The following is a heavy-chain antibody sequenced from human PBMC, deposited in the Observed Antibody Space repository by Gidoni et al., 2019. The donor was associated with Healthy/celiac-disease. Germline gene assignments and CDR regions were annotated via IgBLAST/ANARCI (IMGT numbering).Heavy chain of an antibody. CDR1: GYTFNGYY. V-gene: IGHV1-2*02. D-gene: IGHD6-13*01. CDR2: INPNSGGT. CDR3: AMLLIAAAGTRWFDP. Sequence: QVQRVQSGAEVKKPGASVKVSCKASGYTFNGYYMHWVRQAPGQGLEWMGWINPNSGGTNYAQKFQGRVTMTRDTSISTAYMDLSRLRSDDTAVYYCAMLLIAAAGTRWFDPWGQGTLVTVSS. J-gene: IGHJ5*02.